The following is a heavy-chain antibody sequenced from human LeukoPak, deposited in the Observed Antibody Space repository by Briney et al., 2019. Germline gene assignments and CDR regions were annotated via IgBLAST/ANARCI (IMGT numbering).Heavy chain of an antibody. CDR2: IYYSGST. CDR3: ARVRGGYSYAERYYFDY. J-gene: IGHJ4*02. Sequence: SETLSLTCSVSIGSISSYYWSWIRQPPGKGLEWIGSIYYSGSTYYNPSLKSRVTISVNTSKNQFSLKLSSATAADTAVYYCARVRGGYSYAERYYFDYWGQGTLVTVSS. D-gene: IGHD5-18*01. CDR1: IGSISSYY. V-gene: IGHV4-59*12.